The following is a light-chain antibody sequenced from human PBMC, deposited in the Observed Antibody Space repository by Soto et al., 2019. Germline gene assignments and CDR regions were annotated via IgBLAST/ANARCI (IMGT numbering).Light chain of an antibody. CDR2: GAS. J-gene: IGKJ1*01. Sequence: QSPGTVSVYPGERATLTCRASQSVSSSYLAWYQQKPGQAPRLLIYGASSRATGIPDRFSGSGSGTDFTLTISRLEPEDFAVYYCQQYGSSPWTFGQGTMVDIK. CDR1: QSVSSSY. V-gene: IGKV3-20*01. CDR3: QQYGSSPWT.